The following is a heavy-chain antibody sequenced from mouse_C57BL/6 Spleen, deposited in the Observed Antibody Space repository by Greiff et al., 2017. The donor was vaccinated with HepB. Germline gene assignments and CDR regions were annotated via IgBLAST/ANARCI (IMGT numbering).Heavy chain of an antibody. V-gene: IGHV5-12*01. CDR2: ISNGGGST. CDR3: ARLDGYYDAMDY. Sequence: EVQVVESGGGLVQPGGSLKLSCAASGFTFSDYYMYWVRQTPEKRLEWVAYISNGGGSTYYPDTVKGRFTISRDNAKNTLYLQMSRLKSEDTAMYYCARLDGYYDAMDYWGQGTSVTVSS. J-gene: IGHJ4*01. CDR1: GFTFSDYY. D-gene: IGHD2-3*01.